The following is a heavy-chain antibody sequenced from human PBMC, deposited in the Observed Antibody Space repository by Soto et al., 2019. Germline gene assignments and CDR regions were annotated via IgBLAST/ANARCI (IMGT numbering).Heavy chain of an antibody. CDR3: ARYTPEKTGTSPFDY. J-gene: IGHJ4*02. Sequence: PSEPLSLTCTVSGVSIISRTYLWGWIRQPPGRGLEWIGSIHYSGRTHHNPSLKSRVTISADTSKNHFSLKLSAVTAADTAVYYCARYTPEKTGTSPFDYWGQGTLVTVSS. D-gene: IGHD1-7*01. CDR2: IHYSGRT. CDR1: GVSIISRTYL. V-gene: IGHV4-39*02.